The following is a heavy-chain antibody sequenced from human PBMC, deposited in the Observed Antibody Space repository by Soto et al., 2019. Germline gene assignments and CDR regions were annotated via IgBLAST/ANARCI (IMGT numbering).Heavy chain of an antibody. J-gene: IGHJ5*02. CDR1: GYTFTSYG. D-gene: IGHD2-15*01. CDR3: ARDPQRLGYCSGGSCYSDP. V-gene: IGHV1-18*01. Sequence: ASVKVSCKASGYTFTSYGISWVRQAPGQGLEWMGWISAYNGNTKYAQKLQGRVTMTTDTSTSTAYMELRSLRSDDTAVYYCARDPQRLGYCSGGSCYSDPWGQGTLVTVSS. CDR2: ISAYNGNT.